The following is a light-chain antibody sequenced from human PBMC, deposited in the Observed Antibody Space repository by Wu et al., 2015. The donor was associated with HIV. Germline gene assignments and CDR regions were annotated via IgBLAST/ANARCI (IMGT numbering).Light chain of an antibody. V-gene: IGKV1-5*03. Sequence: DIQMTQSPSSLSASVGDRVTITCRASQSISSYLNWYQQKPGKAPKLLIYKASSLQSGVVARFSGSGSGTEFTLTIYSLQPDDFATYYCQQHNTYPWTFGQGTKVEIK. CDR2: KAS. CDR3: QQHNTYPWT. J-gene: IGKJ1*01. CDR1: QSISSY.